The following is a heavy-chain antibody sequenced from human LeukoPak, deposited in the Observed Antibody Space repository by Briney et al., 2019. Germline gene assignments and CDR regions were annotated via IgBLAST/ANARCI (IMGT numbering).Heavy chain of an antibody. CDR3: AKGQTTVMAFDI. CDR1: GFTFSNAW. CDR2: ISGSGGST. Sequence: PGGSLRLSCAASGFTFSNAWMSWVRQAPGKGLEWVSAISGSGGSTYYADSVKGRFTISRDNSKNTLYLQVNSLRAEDTAVYYCAKGQTTVMAFDIWGQGTMVTVSS. J-gene: IGHJ3*02. D-gene: IGHD4-17*01. V-gene: IGHV3-23*01.